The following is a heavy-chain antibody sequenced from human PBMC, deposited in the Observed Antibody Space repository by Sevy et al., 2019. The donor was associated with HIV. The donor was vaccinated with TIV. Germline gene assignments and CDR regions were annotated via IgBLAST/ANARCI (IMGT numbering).Heavy chain of an antibody. V-gene: IGHV3-15*01. CDR2: IKSKTDGGTT. D-gene: IGHD3-22*01. Sequence: GGSLRISCAASGFTFSNACMSWVRQAPGKGLEWVGRIKSKTDGGTTDYAAPVKGRFTISRDDSKNTLYLQMNSLKTEDTAAFYCTTDTNYYDSSGYSHYWGQGTLVTVSS. J-gene: IGHJ4*02. CDR3: TTDTNYYDSSGYSHY. CDR1: GFTFSNAC.